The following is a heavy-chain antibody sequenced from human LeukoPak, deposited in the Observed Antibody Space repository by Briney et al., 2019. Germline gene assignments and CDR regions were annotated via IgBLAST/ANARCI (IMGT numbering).Heavy chain of an antibody. V-gene: IGHV3-15*01. Sequence: GGSLRLSCAASGVTFSNAWRSWVRQVPGKGLEWVGRIKSKTDGGTTDYAARVKGRFTISRDDSKNTLYLQMNSLKTEDTAMYYCTTIAAAGHFDYWGQGTLATVSS. CDR1: GVTFSNAW. CDR3: TTIAAAGHFDY. D-gene: IGHD6-13*01. CDR2: IKSKTDGGTT. J-gene: IGHJ4*02.